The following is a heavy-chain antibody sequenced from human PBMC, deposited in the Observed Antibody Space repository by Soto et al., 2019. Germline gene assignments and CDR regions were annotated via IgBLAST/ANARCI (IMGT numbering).Heavy chain of an antibody. V-gene: IGHV3-30*18. Sequence: QVQLVESGGGVVQPGRSLRLSCAASGFTFSSYGMHWVCQAPGKGLEWVAVISYDGSNKYYADSVKGRFTISRDNSKNTQYLQMNSLRAEDRAVYYCAKEYGGNSNWFDPWGQGTLVTVSS. CDR1: GFTFSSYG. D-gene: IGHD2-21*02. CDR2: ISYDGSNK. CDR3: AKEYGGNSNWFDP. J-gene: IGHJ5*02.